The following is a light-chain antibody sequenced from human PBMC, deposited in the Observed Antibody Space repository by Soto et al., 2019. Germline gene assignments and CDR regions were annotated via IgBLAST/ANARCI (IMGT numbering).Light chain of an antibody. V-gene: IGLV2-14*01. Sequence: QSALSQPASVSGSPGQPITISCTGTSSDVGGFEYVSWYQHQPGKAPKLIIYDVTKRPSGVSNRFSGSKSGNTASLTISGIQAEDEGDYYCGSITRSSTSVFGTGTKVTVL. CDR2: DVT. CDR3: GSITRSSTSV. CDR1: SSDVGGFEY. J-gene: IGLJ1*01.